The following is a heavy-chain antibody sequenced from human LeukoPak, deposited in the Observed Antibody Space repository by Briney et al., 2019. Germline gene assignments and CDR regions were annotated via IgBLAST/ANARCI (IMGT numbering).Heavy chain of an antibody. CDR2: INHSGSA. V-gene: IGHV4-34*01. CDR1: GGSFSGYY. Sequence: SETLSLTCAVYGGSFSGYYWTWIRQTPGKGLEWIGQINHSGSANYNPSLKSRVTMSVDTSKNQFSLKLTSVTAADMAVYYCARGCPGYWGQGTLVTVSS. CDR3: ARGCPGY. J-gene: IGHJ4*02.